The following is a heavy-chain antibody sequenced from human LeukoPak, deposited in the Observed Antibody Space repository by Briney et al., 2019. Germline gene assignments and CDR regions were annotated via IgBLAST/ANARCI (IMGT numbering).Heavy chain of an antibody. Sequence: GGSLRLSCAASGFTFSSYAMSWVRQAPGRGLEWVSAISGSGGSTYYADSVKGRFTISRDNSKNTLYLQMNSLRAEDTAVYYCAKDYLYYYGSGSYYNDRDYWGQGTLVTVSS. CDR3: AKDYLYYYGSGSYYNDRDY. V-gene: IGHV3-23*01. CDR1: GFTFSSYA. D-gene: IGHD3-10*01. J-gene: IGHJ4*02. CDR2: ISGSGGST.